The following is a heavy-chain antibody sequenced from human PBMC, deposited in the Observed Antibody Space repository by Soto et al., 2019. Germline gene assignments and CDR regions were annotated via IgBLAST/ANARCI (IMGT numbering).Heavy chain of an antibody. D-gene: IGHD3-9*01. CDR2: INHSGST. Sequence: SETLSLTCTVSSCSISTYYWSWIRQPPGKGLEWIGEINHSGSTNYNPSLKSRVTISVDTSKNQFSLKLSSVTAADTAVYYCARGRLPRILNYWGQGTLVTVSS. J-gene: IGHJ4*02. V-gene: IGHV4-34*01. CDR1: SCSISTYY. CDR3: ARGRLPRILNY.